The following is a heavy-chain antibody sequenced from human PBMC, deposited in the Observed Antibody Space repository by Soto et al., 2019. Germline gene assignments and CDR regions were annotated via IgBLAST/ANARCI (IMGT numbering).Heavy chain of an antibody. CDR3: ARAHTYSSSWYYYYYYMDV. J-gene: IGHJ6*03. V-gene: IGHV3-33*01. D-gene: IGHD6-13*01. CDR1: GFTFSSYG. Sequence: QVQLVESGGGVVQPGRSLRLSCAASGFTFSSYGMHWVRQAPGKGLEWVAVIWYDGSNKYYADSVKGRFTISRDNSKNTLYLQMNSLRAEDTAVYYCARAHTYSSSWYYYYYYMDVWGKGTTVTVPS. CDR2: IWYDGSNK.